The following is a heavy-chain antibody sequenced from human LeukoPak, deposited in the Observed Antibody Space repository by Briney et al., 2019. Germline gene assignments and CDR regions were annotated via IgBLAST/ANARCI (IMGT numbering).Heavy chain of an antibody. CDR1: GGSFSGYY. Sequence: KSSETLSLTGPVYGGSFSGYYWSWIRQPPRKGLDWIREFKNRGSTNYNPSPRSPVSLSVETTQNQFFLWQCSVNAAGTGVYYCARGQTSICRFFDYWGQGTLATVCS. CDR2: FKNRGST. V-gene: IGHV4-34*01. CDR3: ARGQTSICRFFDY. J-gene: IGHJ4*02. D-gene: IGHD2-2*01.